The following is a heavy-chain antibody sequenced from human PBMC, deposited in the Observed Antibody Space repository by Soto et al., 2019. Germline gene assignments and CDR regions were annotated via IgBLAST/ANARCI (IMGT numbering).Heavy chain of an antibody. D-gene: IGHD2-21*02. CDR2: IVVGSGNT. CDR3: AADRTYCGGDCYVD. V-gene: IGHV1-58*01. Sequence: QMQLVQSGPEVKKPGTSVKVSCKASGFTFTSSAVPWVRQARGQRLEWIGWIVVGSGNTNYAQKFQERGTITRDMSTSTDYMELSRLRSEATAVYYFAADRTYCGGDCYVDWGQGTLVTVSS. J-gene: IGHJ4*02. CDR1: GFTFTSSA.